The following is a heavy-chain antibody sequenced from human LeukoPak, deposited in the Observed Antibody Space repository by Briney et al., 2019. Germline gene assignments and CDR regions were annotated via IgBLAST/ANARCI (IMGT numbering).Heavy chain of an antibody. J-gene: IGHJ3*02. D-gene: IGHD5-24*01. CDR1: GGTFSSYA. Sequence: ASVKVSCTASGGTFSSYAISWVRQAPGQGLEWMGGIIPIFGTANYAQKFQGRVTITADKSTSTAYMELSSLRSEDTAVYYCARDDTRDGNAFDIWGQGTMVTVSS. CDR3: ARDDTRDGNAFDI. V-gene: IGHV1-69*06. CDR2: IIPIFGTA.